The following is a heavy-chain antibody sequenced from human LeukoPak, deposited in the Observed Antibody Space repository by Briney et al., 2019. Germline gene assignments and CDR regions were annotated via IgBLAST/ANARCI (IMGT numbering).Heavy chain of an antibody. CDR2: ISSSSSYI. CDR1: GCTFSSYR. D-gene: IGHD1-26*01. J-gene: IGHJ6*02. CDR3: ERKGGRYYGMDV. V-gene: IGHV3-21*01. Sequence: GGSLRLSCAASGCTFSSYRMTWVRQAPGKGLEWVSSISSSSSYIYYADSVKGRFTISRDNAKNSLYLQMNSLRAEDTAVYYCERKGGRYYGMDVWGQGTTVTVSS.